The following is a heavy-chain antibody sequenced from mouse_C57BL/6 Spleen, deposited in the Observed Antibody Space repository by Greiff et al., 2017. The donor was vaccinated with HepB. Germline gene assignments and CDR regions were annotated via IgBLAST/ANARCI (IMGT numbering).Heavy chain of an antibody. D-gene: IGHD2-5*01. CDR2: INPSTGGT. V-gene: IGHV1-42*01. CDR3: ARPSTIVTTRFAY. CDR1: GYSFTGYY. Sequence: VQLQQSGPELVKPGASVKISCKASGYSFTGYYMNWVKQSPEKSLEWIGEINPSTGGTTYNQKFKAKATLTVDKSSSTAYMQLKSLTSEDSAVYYCARPSTIVTTRFAYWGQGTLVTVSA. J-gene: IGHJ3*01.